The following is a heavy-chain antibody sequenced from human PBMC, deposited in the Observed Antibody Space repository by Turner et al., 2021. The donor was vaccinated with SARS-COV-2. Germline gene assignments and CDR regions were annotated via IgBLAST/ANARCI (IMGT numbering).Heavy chain of an antibody. CDR3: ASFGCDYVFDY. V-gene: IGHV1-69*01. D-gene: IGHD4-17*01. J-gene: IGHJ4*02. CDR1: GGTFSSYA. CDR2: YIPIFGTP. Sequence: VQLVQSGAEVKKPGSSVTVSCKASGGTFSSYAISWVRQAPGQGLEWVVGYIPIFGTPTDAQKCQVRVTITADESTSTAYMELSSLRSEDTAVYSCASFGCDYVFDYWGQGTLVTVSS.